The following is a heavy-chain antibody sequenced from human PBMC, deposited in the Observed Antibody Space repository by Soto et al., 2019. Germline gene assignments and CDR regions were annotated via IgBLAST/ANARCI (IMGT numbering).Heavy chain of an antibody. Sequence: QVQLVESGGGVVQPGRSLRLSCAASGFTFSSYGMHWVRQAPGKGLEWVAVISYDGSNKDYADSVKGRFTISRDNSKNTLYLQMNSLRAEDTAVYYCAKADSSGWYPTFYYYYYGMDVWGQGTTVTVSS. CDR1: GFTFSSYG. V-gene: IGHV3-30*18. J-gene: IGHJ6*02. D-gene: IGHD6-19*01. CDR3: AKADSSGWYPTFYYYYYGMDV. CDR2: ISYDGSNK.